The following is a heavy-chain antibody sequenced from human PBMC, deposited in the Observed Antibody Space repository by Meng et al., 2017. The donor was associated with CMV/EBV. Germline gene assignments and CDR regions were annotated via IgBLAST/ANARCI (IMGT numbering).Heavy chain of an antibody. CDR2: INHSGST. D-gene: IGHD6-19*01. J-gene: IGHJ4*02. CDR3: ARNQWLGPFDY. CDR1: GGSFSGYY. V-gene: IGHV4-34*01. Sequence: GSLRLSCAVYGGSFSGYYWSWIRQPPGKGLEWIGEINHSGSTNYNPSLKSRVTISVDPSKNQFSLKLSSVTAADTAVYYCARNQWLGPFDYWGQGTLVTVSS.